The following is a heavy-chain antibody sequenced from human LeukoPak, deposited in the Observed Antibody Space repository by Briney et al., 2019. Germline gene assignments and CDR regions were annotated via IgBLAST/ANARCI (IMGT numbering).Heavy chain of an antibody. V-gene: IGHV4-4*02. J-gene: IGHJ6*03. CDR3: ARAKGGYYYYYMDV. D-gene: IGHD3-16*01. Sequence: SGTLSLTCAVSGGSISSSNWWSWVRQPPGKGLEWIGEIYHSGSTNYNPSLKSRVTISVDTSKNQFSLKLSSVTAADTAVYYCARAKGGYYYYYMDVWGKGTTVTVSS. CDR1: GGSISSSNW. CDR2: IYHSGST.